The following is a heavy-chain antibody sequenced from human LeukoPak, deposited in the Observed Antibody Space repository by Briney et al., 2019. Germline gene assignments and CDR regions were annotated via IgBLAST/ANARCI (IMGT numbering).Heavy chain of an antibody. Sequence: QAGGSLRLSCAASGFTFSRFWMHWVRQAPGKGLVWVSRINTDASNTTYADSVKGRFTISRDNAKNTLYLQMNSLRAEDTAVYYCARDQSIAGPTTADYWGQGTLVTVSS. V-gene: IGHV3-74*01. CDR2: INTDASNT. CDR1: GFTFSRFW. CDR3: ARDQSIAGPTTADY. J-gene: IGHJ4*02. D-gene: IGHD1-26*01.